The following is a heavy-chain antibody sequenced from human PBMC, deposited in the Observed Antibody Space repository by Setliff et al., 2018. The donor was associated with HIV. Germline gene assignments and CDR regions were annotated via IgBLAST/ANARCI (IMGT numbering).Heavy chain of an antibody. CDR1: GGSISNYY. V-gene: IGHV4-59*05. Sequence: SETLSLTCTVSGGSISNYYWSWIRQPAEKGLEWIGTIYYSGSTYYNPSLKSRLTISVDTSKNQFSLKLSSVTAADTAVYYCARRDGYSYGFYFDYWGQGTLVTVSS. J-gene: IGHJ4*02. D-gene: IGHD5-18*01. CDR3: ARRDGYSYGFYFDY. CDR2: IYYSGST.